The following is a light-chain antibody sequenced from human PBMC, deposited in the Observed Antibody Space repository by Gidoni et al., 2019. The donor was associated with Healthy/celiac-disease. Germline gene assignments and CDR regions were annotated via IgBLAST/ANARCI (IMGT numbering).Light chain of an antibody. J-gene: IGKJ2*01. CDR2: GAS. Sequence: EIVLTQSPGTLSLSPGERATLSCRASQSVSRSLLAWYQEKPGQAPRLLIYGASSRATGIPDRFSGSGSGTDFTLTISRLEPEDFAVYYCQQSGSFGQXTKLEIK. V-gene: IGKV3-20*01. CDR1: QSVSRSL. CDR3: QQSGS.